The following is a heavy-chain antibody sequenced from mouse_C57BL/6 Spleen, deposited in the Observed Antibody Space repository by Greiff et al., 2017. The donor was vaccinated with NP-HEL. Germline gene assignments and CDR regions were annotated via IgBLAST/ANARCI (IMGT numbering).Heavy chain of an antibody. V-gene: IGHV5-17*01. D-gene: IGHD1-1*01. CDR3: ARFYYYGSNRGYFDY. J-gene: IGHJ2*01. CDR1: GFTFSDYG. CDR2: ISSGSSTI. Sequence: EVMLVESGGGLVKPGGSLKLSCAASGFTFSDYGMHWVRQAPEKGLEWVAYISSGSSTIYYADTVKGRFTISRDNAKNTLFLQMISLRSEDTAMYYCARFYYYGSNRGYFDYWGQGTTLTVSS.